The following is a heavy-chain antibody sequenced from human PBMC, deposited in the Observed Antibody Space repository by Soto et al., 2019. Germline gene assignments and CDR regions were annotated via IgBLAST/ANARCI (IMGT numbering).Heavy chain of an antibody. CDR1: GFTVSSYD. Sequence: EVQLVESGGGLVQPGGSLRLAFAASGFTVSSYDMHWVRHVTGKGLEWVSNLGAGGDTYFPDSVKGRFTISRENAKNSLYLEMNNLGAGDTAVYYCARGTMVRGTLDPGISGPLDYWGQGTLIAVSS. J-gene: IGHJ4*02. V-gene: IGHV3-13*01. D-gene: IGHD3-10*01. CDR3: ARGTMVRGTLDPGISGPLDY. CDR2: LGAGGDT.